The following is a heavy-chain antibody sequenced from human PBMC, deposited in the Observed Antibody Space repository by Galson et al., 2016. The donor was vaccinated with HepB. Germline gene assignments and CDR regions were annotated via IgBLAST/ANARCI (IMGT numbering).Heavy chain of an antibody. J-gene: IGHJ4*02. CDR3: AKGLGIAASSGILDY. Sequence: SLRLSCAASGLTFSSYAMSWVRQAPGKGLEWVSSINNSGVSTYYADSVKGRFTISRDNSRNTLYLQMNSLRADDTAVYYCAKGLGIAASSGILDYWGQGTLVTVSS. CDR1: GLTFSSYA. V-gene: IGHV3-23*01. D-gene: IGHD6-25*01. CDR2: INNSGVST.